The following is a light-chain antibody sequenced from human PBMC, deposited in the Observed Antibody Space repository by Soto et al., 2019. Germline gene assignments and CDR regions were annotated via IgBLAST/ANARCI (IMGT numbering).Light chain of an antibody. CDR2: GAS. J-gene: IGKJ4*01. Sequence: EIVMTQSPATLSVSPGERATLSCRASQSVSSNLAWYKQKPGQAPRLLIYGASTRATGIPARFSGSGSGTEFTLTISSLQSEDLAVYYCQQYNSWPPLTFGGGTKVEIK. V-gene: IGKV3-15*01. CDR1: QSVSSN. CDR3: QQYNSWPPLT.